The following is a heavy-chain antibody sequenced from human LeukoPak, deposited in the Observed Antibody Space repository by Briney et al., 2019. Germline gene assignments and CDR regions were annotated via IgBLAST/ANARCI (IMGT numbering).Heavy chain of an antibody. J-gene: IGHJ5*02. V-gene: IGHV4-59*01. D-gene: IGHD3-16*01. CDR2: IHYSGST. Sequence: SETLSLTCTVSGGSISSYYWSWIRQPSGKGLEWIGYIHYSGSTNYNPSLKSRVTISVDTSKNQFSLKLSSVTAADTAVYYCAREYNGGAPNWFDPWGQGTLVTVSS. CDR3: AREYNGGAPNWFDP. CDR1: GGSISSYY.